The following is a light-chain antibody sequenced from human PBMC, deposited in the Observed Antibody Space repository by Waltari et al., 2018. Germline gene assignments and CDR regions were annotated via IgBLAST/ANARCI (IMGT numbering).Light chain of an antibody. J-gene: IGLJ3*02. CDR2: DTS. Sequence: QAVVTQKPSLTVSPGGTVPLTCGSRTGDVTSGHYPYWLQQKPGQAPRTLIYDTSNKHSWTPARFSGSLLGGKAALTLSGAQPEDEAEYHCLLSYSDGWVFGGGTKLTVL. CDR3: LLSYSDGWV. CDR1: TGDVTSGHY. V-gene: IGLV7-46*01.